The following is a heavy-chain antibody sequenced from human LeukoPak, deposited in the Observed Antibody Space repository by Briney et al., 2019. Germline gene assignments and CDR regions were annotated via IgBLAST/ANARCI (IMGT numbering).Heavy chain of an antibody. CDR1: GYTFTSYY. CDR3: ARAAAAGSSDYYYYYMDV. CDR2: INPSGGST. J-gene: IGHJ6*03. V-gene: IGHV1-46*01. D-gene: IGHD6-13*01. Sequence: ASVKVSCKASGYTFTSYYMHWVRQAPGQGLEWMGIINPSGGSTSYAQRFQGRVTMTRDTSTSTVYMELSSLRSEDTAVYYCARAAAAGSSDYYYYYMDVWGKGTTVTVSS.